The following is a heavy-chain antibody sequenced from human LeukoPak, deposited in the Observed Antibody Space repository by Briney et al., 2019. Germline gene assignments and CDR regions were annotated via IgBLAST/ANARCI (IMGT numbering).Heavy chain of an antibody. Sequence: GGSLRLSCAASGFTFSSYTMNWVRQAPGKGLEWVSSISSSSIYIYYADSVKGRFTISRDNAKNSLFLQMNSLRAEDTALYYCARLLTTGGSSRHFDYWGQGTLVTVSS. CDR1: GFTFSSYT. D-gene: IGHD2-8*02. J-gene: IGHJ4*02. CDR2: ISSSSIYI. CDR3: ARLLTTGGSSRHFDY. V-gene: IGHV3-21*01.